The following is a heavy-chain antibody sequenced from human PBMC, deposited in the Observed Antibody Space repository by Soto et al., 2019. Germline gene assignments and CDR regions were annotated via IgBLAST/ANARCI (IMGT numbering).Heavy chain of an antibody. D-gene: IGHD4-17*01. J-gene: IGHJ4*02. CDR2: IYPGDSDT. CDR1: GYSFTSYW. Sequence: PGESLKISCKGSGYSFTSYWIGWVRQMPGKGLEWKGIIYPGDSDTRYSPSFQGQVTISADKSISTAYLQWSSLKASDTAMYYCARRPKSGMTKGDYDDHFYWGQGTLVTVSS. V-gene: IGHV5-51*01. CDR3: ARRPKSGMTKGDYDDHFY.